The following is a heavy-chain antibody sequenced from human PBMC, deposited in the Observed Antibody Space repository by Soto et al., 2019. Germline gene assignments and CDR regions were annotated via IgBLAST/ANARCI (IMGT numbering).Heavy chain of an antibody. D-gene: IGHD6-6*01. V-gene: IGHV3-23*01. Sequence: GSLRLSCAASGFTFSGYAMSWVRQAPGEGLEWVSAISGSGGSTYYADSVKGRLTISRDNSKNTLYLQMNSRRAEDTAVHYCAKTAIEYSSPLDWGQATLVPVSS. CDR1: GFTFSGYA. CDR3: AKTAIEYSSPLD. J-gene: IGHJ4*02. CDR2: ISGSGGST.